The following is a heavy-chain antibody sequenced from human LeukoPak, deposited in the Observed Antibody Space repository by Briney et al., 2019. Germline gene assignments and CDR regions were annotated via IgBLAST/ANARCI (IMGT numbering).Heavy chain of an antibody. CDR1: GGTFSSYA. J-gene: IGHJ6*02. CDR3: ASALVRFGGYSYGYGSYYYYGMDV. Sequence: ASVKVSCKASGGTFSSYAISWVRQAPGQGLEWMGGIIPIFGTANYAQKFQGRVTITADESTSTAYMELSSLRSEDTAVYYCASALVRFGGYSYGYGSYYYYGMDVWGQGTTVTVSS. D-gene: IGHD5-18*01. V-gene: IGHV1-69*13. CDR2: IIPIFGTA.